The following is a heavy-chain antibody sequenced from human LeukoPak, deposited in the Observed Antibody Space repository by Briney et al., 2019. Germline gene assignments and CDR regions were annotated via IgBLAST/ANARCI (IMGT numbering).Heavy chain of an antibody. Sequence: GGSLRLSCVGSGLIFSEAWMNWVRQVPGKGLEWVGRIKSKGGGGTVDHAAPVKGRFIISRDDSENTVFLQMNSLRAEDTAVYYCARNCGGTCYSDFDYWGQGALVTVSS. V-gene: IGHV3-15*07. CDR2: IKSKGGGGTV. J-gene: IGHJ4*02. CDR1: GLIFSEAW. D-gene: IGHD2-15*01. CDR3: ARNCGGTCYSDFDY.